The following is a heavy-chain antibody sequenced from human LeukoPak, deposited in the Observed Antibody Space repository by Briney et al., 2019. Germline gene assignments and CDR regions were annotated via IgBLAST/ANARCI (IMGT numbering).Heavy chain of an antibody. CDR1: GFTISSCC. D-gene: IGHD4-17*01. CDR2: INGDGSGT. V-gene: IGHV3-74*01. Sequence: GGSLRLSCAASGFTISSCCMRLVRQAPGKGLMWVSCINGDGSGTSYADSVKGRFTISRDNAKNTLYLQMNSLRADDTAVYYCARVDYGLDYWGQGTLVTVSS. CDR3: ARVDYGLDY. J-gene: IGHJ4*02.